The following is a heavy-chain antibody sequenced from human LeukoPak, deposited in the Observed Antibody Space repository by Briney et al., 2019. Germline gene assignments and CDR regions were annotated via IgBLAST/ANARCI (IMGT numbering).Heavy chain of an antibody. V-gene: IGHV3-11*04. J-gene: IGHJ4*02. CDR3: ARDLTRSYNSFDY. CDR1: GFTFSDCY. CDR2: ISSSGSTI. D-gene: IGHD3-10*01. Sequence: GGSLRLSCAASGFTFSDCYMSWIRQAPGKGLEWVSYISSSGSTIYYADSVKGRFTISRDNAKNSLYLQMNSLRAEDTAVYYCARDLTRSYNSFDYWGQGTLVTVSS.